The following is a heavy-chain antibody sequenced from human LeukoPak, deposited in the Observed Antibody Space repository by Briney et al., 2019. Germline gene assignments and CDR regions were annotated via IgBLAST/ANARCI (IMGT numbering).Heavy chain of an antibody. CDR3: ARDLTLRDCSGGSCCSGINV. V-gene: IGHV3-30-3*01. CDR1: GFTFSSYA. D-gene: IGHD2-15*01. CDR2: ISYDGSNE. J-gene: IGHJ6*02. Sequence: PGRSLGLSSAASGFTFSSYALHWVRQAPGKGLEWVAVISYDGSNEYYADSVKGRFTVSRDSSKNTLYLQMNSLRPEDTAVYYCARDLTLRDCSGGSCCSGINVWGQGTTVTVSS.